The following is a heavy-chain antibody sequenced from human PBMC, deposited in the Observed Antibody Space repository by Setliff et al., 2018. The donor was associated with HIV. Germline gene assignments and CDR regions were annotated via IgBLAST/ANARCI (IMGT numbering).Heavy chain of an antibody. CDR3: ARDKRASFDGLDV. J-gene: IGHJ6*02. CDR2: IYSNGGT. Sequence: PSETLSLTCTVSGYSISSGYHWSWVRQPPGKGLEYIGYIYSNGGTNYNPSLKSRVTISVDTSTNQFYLKLTSVTAADTAVYYCARDKRASFDGLDVWGQGTTVTVSS. V-gene: IGHV4-59*01. D-gene: IGHD1-1*01. CDR1: GYSISSGYH.